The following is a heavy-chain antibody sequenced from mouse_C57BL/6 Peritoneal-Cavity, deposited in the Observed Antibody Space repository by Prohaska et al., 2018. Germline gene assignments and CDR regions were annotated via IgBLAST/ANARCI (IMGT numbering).Heavy chain of an antibody. Sequence: QAYLQQSGAELVRPGASVKMSCKASGYTFTSYNMHWVKQPPRQGLEWIGAIYPGNGDTSYNQKFKGKATLTVDKSSSTAYMQLSSLTSEDSAVYFCARGEWFAYWGQGTLVTVSA. J-gene: IGHJ3*01. CDR1: GYTFTSYN. CDR2: IYPGNGDT. CDR3: ARGEWFAY. V-gene: IGHV1-12*01.